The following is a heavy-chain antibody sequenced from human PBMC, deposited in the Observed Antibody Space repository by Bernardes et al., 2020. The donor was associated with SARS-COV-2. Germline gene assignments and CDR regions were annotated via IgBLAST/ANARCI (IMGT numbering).Heavy chain of an antibody. D-gene: IGHD5-18*01. J-gene: IGHJ6*03. CDR3: ARVNGGYSYGHYGGYGYYYMDV. CDR2: IYYRGRT. CDR1: GGSISSSSYY. Sequence: SETLSLTCTVSGGSISSSSYYWGWIRQPPGKGLEWIGSIYYRGRTYYNPSLKSRVTISVDTSKNQFSLKLSSVTAADTAVYYCARVNGGYSYGHYGGYGYYYMDVWGKGTTVTVSS. V-gene: IGHV4-39*07.